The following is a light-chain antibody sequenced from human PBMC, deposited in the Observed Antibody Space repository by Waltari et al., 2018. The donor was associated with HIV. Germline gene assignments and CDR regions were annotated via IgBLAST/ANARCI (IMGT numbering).Light chain of an antibody. CDR1: SSDVGGYNY. V-gene: IGLV2-11*01. Sequence: QSALTRPRSVSGSPGQSVTISFTGTSSDVGGYNYVSWYQHHPGKAPKFMIYDVTKRPSGVPDRFSGSKSGNTASLTISGLQAEDEADYYCCSYAGRYTYVFGTGTKVTVL. CDR2: DVT. CDR3: CSYAGRYTYV. J-gene: IGLJ1*01.